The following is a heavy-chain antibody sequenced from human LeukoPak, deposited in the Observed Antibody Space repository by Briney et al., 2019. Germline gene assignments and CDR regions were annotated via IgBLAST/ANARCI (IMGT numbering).Heavy chain of an antibody. CDR2: IYPGDSDT. Sequence: GESLKISCKGSGYSFNSYWIGWVRQMPGKGLEWMGIIYPGDSDTRYSSFFQGQVTISADKSISTAYLQWSSLKASDTAMYYWARLWRRNIAARNYYFDYWGQGTLVTVSS. J-gene: IGHJ4*02. D-gene: IGHD6-6*01. CDR1: GYSFNSYW. V-gene: IGHV5-51*01. CDR3: ARLWRRNIAARNYYFDY.